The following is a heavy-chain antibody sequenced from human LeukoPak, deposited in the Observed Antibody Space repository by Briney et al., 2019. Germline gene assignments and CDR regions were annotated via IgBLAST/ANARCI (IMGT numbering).Heavy chain of an antibody. CDR3: ARGGQRSGNWFDP. CDR2: ISSSSSYI. D-gene: IGHD3-10*01. Sequence: GGSLRLSCAASGFTFSSYSMNWVRQAPGKGLEWVSSISSSSSYIYYADSVKGRFTISSDNAKNSLYLQMNSLRAEDTAVYYCARGGQRSGNWFDPWGQGTLVTVSS. V-gene: IGHV3-21*01. J-gene: IGHJ5*02. CDR1: GFTFSSYS.